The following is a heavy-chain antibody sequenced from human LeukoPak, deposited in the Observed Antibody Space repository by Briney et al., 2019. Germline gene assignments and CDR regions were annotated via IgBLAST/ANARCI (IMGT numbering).Heavy chain of an antibody. CDR2: ISSNGGST. Sequence: AGGSLRLSCAASGFTFSSYAMHWVRQAPGKGLEYVSAISSNGGSTHYANSVKGRFTISRDNSKNTLYLQMGSLRAEDMAVCYCARGAYYDFWSGQTTFDYWGQGTLVTVSS. J-gene: IGHJ4*02. CDR3: ARGAYYDFWSGQTTFDY. V-gene: IGHV3-64*01. D-gene: IGHD3-3*01. CDR1: GFTFSSYA.